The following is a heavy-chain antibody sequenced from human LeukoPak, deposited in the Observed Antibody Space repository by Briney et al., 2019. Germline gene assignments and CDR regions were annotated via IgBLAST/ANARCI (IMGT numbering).Heavy chain of an antibody. Sequence: PSQTLSLTCTVSGGSISSGDYYWSWIRQPPGKGLEWIGYSYYSGSTYYNPSLKSRVTISVDTSKNQFSLKLSSVTAADTAVYYCARDPGSYYGSGSRPYYYYGMDVWGKGTTVTVSS. V-gene: IGHV4-30-4*01. CDR3: ARDPGSYYGSGSRPYYYYGMDV. CDR2: SYYSGST. CDR1: GGSISSGDYY. D-gene: IGHD3-10*01. J-gene: IGHJ6*04.